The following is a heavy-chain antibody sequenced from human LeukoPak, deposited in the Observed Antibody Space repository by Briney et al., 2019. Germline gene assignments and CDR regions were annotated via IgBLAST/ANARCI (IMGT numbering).Heavy chain of an antibody. CDR2: IYYSGST. CDR3: ARHQSGSYYGNFDY. CDR1: GGSISSSSYY. D-gene: IGHD1-26*01. V-gene: IGHV4-39*01. J-gene: IGHJ4*02. Sequence: SETLSLTCTVSGGSISSSSYYWGWIRQPPGKGLEWIGSIYYSGSTYYNPSLKSRVTISVDTSKNQFSLKLSSVTAADTAVYYCARHQSGSYYGNFDYWGQGTLVTVSS.